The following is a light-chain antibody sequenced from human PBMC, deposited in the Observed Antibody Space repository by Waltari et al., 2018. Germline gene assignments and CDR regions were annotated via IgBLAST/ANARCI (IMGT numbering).Light chain of an antibody. J-gene: IGLJ3*02. CDR1: SSNIGGNF. V-gene: IGLV1-47*01. CDR3: AAWDDNLTGPL. Sequence: SVLTQPPSASGTPGQPVTIPCPGSSSNIGGNFVYWYQQLPGMAPQLLIYKNNQRPSGVPDRFSGSKSGTSASLAISGLRSDDEAEYYCAAWDDNLTGPLFGGGTKVTVL. CDR2: KNN.